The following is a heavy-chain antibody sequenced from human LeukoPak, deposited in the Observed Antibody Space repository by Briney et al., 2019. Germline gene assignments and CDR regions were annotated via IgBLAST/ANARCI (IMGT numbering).Heavy chain of an antibody. CDR1: GFTFSSYS. Sequence: PGGSLRLSCAASGFTFSSYSMNWVRQAPGKGLEWVAVIWYDGSNKYYADSVKGRFTISRDNSKNTLYLQMNSLRAEDTAVYYCARYITMVRGVPGYWGQGTLVTVSS. D-gene: IGHD3-10*01. CDR3: ARYITMVRGVPGY. V-gene: IGHV3-33*08. CDR2: IWYDGSNK. J-gene: IGHJ4*02.